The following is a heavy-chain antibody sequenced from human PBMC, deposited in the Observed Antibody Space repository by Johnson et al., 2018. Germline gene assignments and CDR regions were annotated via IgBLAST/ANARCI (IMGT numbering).Heavy chain of an antibody. D-gene: IGHD3-16*01. J-gene: IGHJ3*01. Sequence: EVQLLESGGGLVQPGGSLRLSCAASAITFSTDSLNWVRQATGKGLEWVSTIGVDGDTYYPGSVKGRFTISRENAENSVYLEKNSLRVADTAGYYCFRGGTLAVWGQGTMVTVSS. CDR1: AITFSTDS. CDR3: FRGGTLAV. V-gene: IGHV3-13*01. CDR2: IGVDGDT.